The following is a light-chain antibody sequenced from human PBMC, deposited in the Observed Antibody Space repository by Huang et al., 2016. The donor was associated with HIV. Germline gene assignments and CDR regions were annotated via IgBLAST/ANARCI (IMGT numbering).Light chain of an antibody. CDR1: QGIVSW. CDR3: QQGDTFPLT. CDR2: TTS. J-gene: IGKJ5*01. Sequence: DIQMTQSPSSMSASLGDSVTITCRASQGIVSWLAWYQQKPGKAPKLLIYTTSGLQSGVPSKFSGSGSGTDFTLTINSLQPEDFATYYCQQGDTFPLTFGQGTRLEVK. V-gene: IGKV1-12*01.